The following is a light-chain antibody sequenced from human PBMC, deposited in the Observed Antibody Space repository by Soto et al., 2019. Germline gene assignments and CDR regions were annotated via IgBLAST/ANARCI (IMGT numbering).Light chain of an antibody. CDR2: GAS. Sequence: EIVLTQSPGTLSLSPGERATLSCGASESVTSNYLAWYQQKPGQAPRLLIFGASTRATGIPDRFSGSGSGTDFTLTISRLEPEDFAVYFCHQYGSSPWTFGQGTKVEV. CDR3: HQYGSSPWT. CDR1: ESVTSNY. V-gene: IGKV3-20*01. J-gene: IGKJ1*01.